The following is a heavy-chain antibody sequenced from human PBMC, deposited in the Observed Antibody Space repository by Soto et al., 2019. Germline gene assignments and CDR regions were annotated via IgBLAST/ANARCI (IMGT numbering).Heavy chain of an antibody. CDR1: GYTFTSYA. J-gene: IGHJ4*02. CDR2: INAGNGNT. Sequence: QVQLVQSGAEVKKPGASVKVSCKASGYTFTSYAMHWVRQAPGQRLEWMGWINAGNGNTKYSQKFQGRVTITRDTSASKAYMELSSLRSEDTAVYYCARSIVVVTAAAYWGQGTLVTASS. D-gene: IGHD2-21*02. CDR3: ARSIVVVTAAAY. V-gene: IGHV1-3*01.